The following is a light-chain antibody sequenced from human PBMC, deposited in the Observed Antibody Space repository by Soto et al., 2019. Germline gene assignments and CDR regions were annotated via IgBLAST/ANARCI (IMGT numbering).Light chain of an antibody. CDR2: ENK. J-gene: IGLJ2*01. CDR1: SGSIANNY. CDR3: QSYDADFVI. V-gene: IGLV6-57*04. Sequence: NFMLTQPHSVSESPGKTVTISCTRSSGSIANNYVQWYQQRAGSAPTTVIYENKLRPSGGPDRFSGSIDGSSNSASLTISGLQTEDEADYYCQSYDADFVIFGGGTKLTVL.